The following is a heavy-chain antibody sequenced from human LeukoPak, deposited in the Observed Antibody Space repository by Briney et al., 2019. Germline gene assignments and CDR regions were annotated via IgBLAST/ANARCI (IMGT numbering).Heavy chain of an antibody. V-gene: IGHV3-33*01. Sequence: GGSLRLSCAASGFTFSSYGMHGAGRAQARGLEGVEVLWYDGSNKYYADSVKGRFTISRDNSKNTLYLQMNSLRAEDTAVYYCAGVGGMAAAGNPTTFDYWGQGTLVTVSS. CDR3: AGVGGMAAAGNPTTFDY. D-gene: IGHD6-13*01. J-gene: IGHJ4*02. CDR2: LWYDGSNK. CDR1: GFTFSSYG.